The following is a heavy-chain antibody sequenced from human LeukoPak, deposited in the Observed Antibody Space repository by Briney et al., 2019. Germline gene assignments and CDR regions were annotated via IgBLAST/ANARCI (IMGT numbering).Heavy chain of an antibody. V-gene: IGHV4-39*01. CDR1: SGSIRSSSYC. J-gene: IGHJ4*02. Sequence: SETLSLTCTVSSGSIRSSSYCWGWIRQPPGKGLEWIGTIYYRGGTYYNPSLKSRVTISVDTSKNQFSLKLSSVTAADTAVYYCAIGGNFDYWGQGTLVTVSS. D-gene: IGHD3-10*01. CDR3: AIGGNFDY. CDR2: IYYRGGT.